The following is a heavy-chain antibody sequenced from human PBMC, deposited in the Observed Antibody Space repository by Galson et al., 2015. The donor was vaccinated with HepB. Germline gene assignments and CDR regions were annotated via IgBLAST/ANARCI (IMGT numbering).Heavy chain of an antibody. V-gene: IGHV3-23*01. D-gene: IGHD6-19*01. CDR3: AKDFQPGYSSGWFDY. Sequence: SLRLSCAASGFTFSSYAMSWVRQAPGKGLEWVSAISGSGGSTYYADSVKGRFTISRDNSKNTLYLQMNSLRAEDTAVYYCAKDFQPGYSSGWFDYWGQGTLVTVSS. J-gene: IGHJ4*02. CDR1: GFTFSSYA. CDR2: ISGSGGST.